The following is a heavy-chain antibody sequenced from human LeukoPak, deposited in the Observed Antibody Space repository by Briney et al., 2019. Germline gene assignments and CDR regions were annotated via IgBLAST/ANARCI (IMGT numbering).Heavy chain of an antibody. CDR2: INPNSGDT. Sequence: ASVKVSCKASGYTFSIYYMHWVRQAPGQGLEWMGWINPNSGDTHYAQKFRDRVTMTKDTSISTAYMELSRLSSDDTAVYYCARDLTGTAEDYWGQGTLVTVSS. J-gene: IGHJ4*02. D-gene: IGHD1-20*01. CDR3: ARDLTGTAEDY. V-gene: IGHV1-2*02. CDR1: GYTFSIYY.